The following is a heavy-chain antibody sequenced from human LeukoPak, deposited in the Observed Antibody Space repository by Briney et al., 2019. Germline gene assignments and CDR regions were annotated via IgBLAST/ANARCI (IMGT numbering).Heavy chain of an antibody. CDR3: ARELGDYLSDY. CDR2: INHSGST. V-gene: IGHV4-34*01. CDR1: GGSFSGYY. Sequence: SETLSLTCAVYGGSFSGYYWSWIRQPPGKGLEWIGEINHSGSTNYNPSLKSRVTISVDTSKNQFSLKLSSVTAADTAVYYCARELGDYLSDYWGQGTLVTVSS. D-gene: IGHD4-17*01. J-gene: IGHJ4*02.